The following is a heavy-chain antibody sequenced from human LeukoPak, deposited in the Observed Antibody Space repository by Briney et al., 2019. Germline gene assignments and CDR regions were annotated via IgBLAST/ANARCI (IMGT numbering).Heavy chain of an antibody. D-gene: IGHD3-3*01. CDR2: MNPNSGNT. CDR3: ARGCGVSDYDFWSPDAFDI. CDR1: GYTFTSYD. V-gene: IGHV1-8*03. Sequence: GASVKVSCKASGYTFTSYDINWVRQATGQGLEWMGWMNPNSGNTGYAQKFQGRVTITRNTSISTAYMELSSLRSEDTAVYYCARGCGVSDYDFWSPDAFDIWGQGTVVTVSS. J-gene: IGHJ3*02.